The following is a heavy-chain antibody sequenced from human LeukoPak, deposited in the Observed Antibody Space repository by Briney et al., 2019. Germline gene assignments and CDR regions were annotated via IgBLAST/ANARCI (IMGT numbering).Heavy chain of an antibody. J-gene: IGHJ6*03. V-gene: IGHV1-2*02. Sequence: GASVKVPCKASGYTFTGYYMQWVRQAPGQGLEWMGWINPNSGGTNYAQKFQGRVTMTRDTSISTAYMELSRLRSDDTAVYYCARDLGLSGHYMDVWGKGTTVTVSS. D-gene: IGHD2-15*01. CDR2: INPNSGGT. CDR3: ARDLGLSGHYMDV. CDR1: GYTFTGYY.